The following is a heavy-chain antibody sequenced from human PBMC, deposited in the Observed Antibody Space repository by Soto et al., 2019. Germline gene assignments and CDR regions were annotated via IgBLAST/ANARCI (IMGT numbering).Heavy chain of an antibody. J-gene: IGHJ6*02. V-gene: IGHV4-4*02. CDR2: IYHSGST. CDR1: GGSISSSNW. CDR3: ARSYTMDV. D-gene: IGHD4-4*01. Sequence: SETLSLTCAVSGGSISSSNWWSWVRQPPGKGLEWIGEIYHSGSTNYSPSFQGQVTMSVDRSINTAYLQWSSLKASDTAMYYCARSYTMDVWGQGTTVTVSS.